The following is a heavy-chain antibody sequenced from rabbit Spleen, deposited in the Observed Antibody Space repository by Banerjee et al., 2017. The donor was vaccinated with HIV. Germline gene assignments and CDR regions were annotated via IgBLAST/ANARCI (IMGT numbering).Heavy chain of an antibody. D-gene: IGHD4-2*01. CDR3: ARDAGIDSYIFNL. Sequence: QSLEESGGDLVKPGASLTLTCTASGIDFSSYSDMCWVRQAPGKGLEWIACIIGGGSAPYYASWAKGRFTISKTSSTTVTLQMTSLTGADTATYFCARDAGIDSYIFNLWGPETLVTVS. J-gene: IGHJ4*01. CDR1: GIDFSSYSD. CDR2: IIGGGSAP. V-gene: IGHV1S40*01.